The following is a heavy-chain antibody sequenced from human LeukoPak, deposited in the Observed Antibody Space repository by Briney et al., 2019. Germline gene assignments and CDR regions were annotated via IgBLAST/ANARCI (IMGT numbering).Heavy chain of an antibody. CDR1: GFTFSSYA. CDR2: ISGSGGST. V-gene: IGHV3-23*01. J-gene: IGHJ2*01. D-gene: IGHD3-10*01. Sequence: GGSLRLSCAASGFTFSSYAMSWVRQAPGKGLEWVSAISGSGGSTYYADSVKGRFTISRDNSKNTLYLQMNSLRAEDTAVYYSAKSNVWFGELLGWYFDLWGRGTLVTVSS. CDR3: AKSNVWFGELLGWYFDL.